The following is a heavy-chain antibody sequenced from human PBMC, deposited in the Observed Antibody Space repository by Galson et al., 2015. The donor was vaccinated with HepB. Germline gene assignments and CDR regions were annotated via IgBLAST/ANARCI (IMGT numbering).Heavy chain of an antibody. CDR3: ARVAFCGSTSCYESGSYYYYMDV. CDR2: IYYSGST. CDR1: GGSISSSSYY. J-gene: IGHJ6*03. D-gene: IGHD2-2*01. V-gene: IGHV4-39*07. Sequence: QVQLQESGPGLVKPSETLSLTCTVSGGSISSSSYYWDWIRQPPGKGLEWIGSIYYSGSTYYNPSLKSRVTISVDTSKNQFSLKLSSVTAADTAVYYCARVAFCGSTSCYESGSYYYYMDVWGKGTTVTVSS.